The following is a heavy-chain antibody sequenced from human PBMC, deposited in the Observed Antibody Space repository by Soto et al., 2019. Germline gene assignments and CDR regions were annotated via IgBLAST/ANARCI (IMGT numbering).Heavy chain of an antibody. Sequence: SVKVSCKASGGTFSSYAISWVRQAPGQGLEWMGGIIPIFGTANYAQKFQGRVTITADESTSTAYMELSSLRSEDTAVYYCAREGYCGGECYPTPFDYWGQGNLVTVSS. CDR3: AREGYCGGECYPTPFDY. CDR2: IIPIFGTA. CDR1: GGTFSSYA. J-gene: IGHJ4*02. V-gene: IGHV1-69*13. D-gene: IGHD2-21*01.